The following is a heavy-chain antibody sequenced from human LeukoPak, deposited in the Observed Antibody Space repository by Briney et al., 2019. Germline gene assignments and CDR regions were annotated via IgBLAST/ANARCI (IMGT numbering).Heavy chain of an antibody. J-gene: IGHJ2*01. Sequence: ASVKVSCKASGHTFVSYGISWVRQAPGQGLEWMGWISPYSGNTNSAQKFQGRVTMTTDTSTSAAYMELRSLRSDDTAVYYCARDNTWYFDLWGRGTLVTVSS. CDR2: ISPYSGNT. V-gene: IGHV1-18*01. CDR1: GHTFVSYG. D-gene: IGHD2/OR15-2a*01. CDR3: ARDNTWYFDL.